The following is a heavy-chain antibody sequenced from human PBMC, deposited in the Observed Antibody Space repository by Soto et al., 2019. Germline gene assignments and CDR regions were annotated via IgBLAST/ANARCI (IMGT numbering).Heavy chain of an antibody. CDR3: TRRRLGSSPSSDY. D-gene: IGHD6-13*01. J-gene: IGHJ4*02. V-gene: IGHV3-72*01. CDR2: IKNKANSYTT. CDR1: GFTFSDHY. Sequence: EVQLVESGGGLVQPEGSLRLSCAASGFTFSDHYMDWVRQAPGKGLEWVGRIKNKANSYTTEYAATVKGRFIIARDDSTNSVFLQISRLKTDDTAVYYCTRRRLGSSPSSDYWGQGILVTVSS.